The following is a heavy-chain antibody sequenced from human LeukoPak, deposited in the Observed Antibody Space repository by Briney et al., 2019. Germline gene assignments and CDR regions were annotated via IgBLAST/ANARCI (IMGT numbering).Heavy chain of an antibody. J-gene: IGHJ4*02. CDR3: ARDMWGTFDY. D-gene: IGHD7-27*01. CDR2: ISGTGTTI. V-gene: IGHV3-48*03. CDR1: GFIFSSYG. Sequence: GGSLRLSCAASGFIFSSYGMNWVRQAPGKGLEWVSYISGTGTTIYYADSVKGRFTISRDNAKYSLHLQMDGLRADDTAVYSCARDMWGTFDYWGQGALVTVSS.